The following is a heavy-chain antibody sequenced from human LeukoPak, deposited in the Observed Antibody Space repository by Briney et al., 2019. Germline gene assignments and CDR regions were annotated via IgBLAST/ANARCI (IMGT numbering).Heavy chain of an antibody. Sequence: SETLSPTCTVSGYSISSGYYWGWIRPPPGEGLGWIGSIYHSGSTYYNPSLKSRVTISVDTSKNQFSLKLSSVTAADTAVYYCARVGGYNPEYFDYWGQGTLVTVSS. V-gene: IGHV4-38-2*02. CDR2: IYHSGST. CDR1: GYSISSGYY. D-gene: IGHD5-24*01. J-gene: IGHJ4*02. CDR3: ARVGGYNPEYFDY.